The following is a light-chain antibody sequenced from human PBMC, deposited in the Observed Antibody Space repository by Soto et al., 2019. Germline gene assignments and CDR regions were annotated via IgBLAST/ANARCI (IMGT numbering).Light chain of an antibody. V-gene: IGLV2-14*01. CDR1: SSDIGSYNY. CDR2: EVS. Sequence: QSVLNQPSSLSGASRQLIAISCTGNSSDIGSYNYVSWYQQHPGKAPKLIIHEVSNRPSGISDHFSGSKSGNTASLTISGLQADDEADYYCSSHTTYSTRIFGTGTKVPVL. J-gene: IGLJ1*01. CDR3: SSHTTYSTRI.